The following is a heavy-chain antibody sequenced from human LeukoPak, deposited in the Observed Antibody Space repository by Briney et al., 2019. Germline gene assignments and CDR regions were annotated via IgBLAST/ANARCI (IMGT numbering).Heavy chain of an antibody. J-gene: IGHJ4*02. CDR3: ARDNQWLGADPHVGRYYFDY. CDR2: ISDDGSNE. D-gene: IGHD6-19*01. CDR1: GFTFSYYG. V-gene: IGHV3-30*03. Sequence: GGSLRLSCAASGFTFSYYGMHWVRQAPGKGLEWVAAISDDGSNEYYADSVKGRFTISRDNSKNTLYLQMNSLRAEDTAVYYCARDNQWLGADPHVGRYYFDYWGQGTLVTVSS.